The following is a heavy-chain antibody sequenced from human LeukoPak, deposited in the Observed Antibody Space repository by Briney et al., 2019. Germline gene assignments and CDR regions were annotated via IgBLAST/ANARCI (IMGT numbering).Heavy chain of an antibody. V-gene: IGHV3-30*04. CDR1: GFTFSRYA. J-gene: IGHJ6*02. D-gene: IGHD3-10*01. CDR3: ARDQTLNLYYGSGMDV. Sequence: GGSLRLSCAASGFTFSRYAMHWVRQAPGKGLEWVAVISYDGSNKYYADSVKGRFTISRDNSKNTLYLQMNSLRAEDTAVYYCARDQTLNLYYGSGMDVWGQGTTVTVSS. CDR2: ISYDGSNK.